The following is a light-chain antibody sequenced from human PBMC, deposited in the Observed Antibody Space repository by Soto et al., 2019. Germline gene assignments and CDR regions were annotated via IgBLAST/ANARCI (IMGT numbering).Light chain of an antibody. CDR3: QQADTFPIT. CDR1: QNVNRY. J-gene: IGKJ5*01. V-gene: IGKV1-39*01. CDR2: AAS. Sequence: IQLTQSPSSLSASVGDIVTITCRTSQNVNRYLNWYQEQPGKAPKLLIYAASSLQSGVPSRFSGSGFGTDFTLTISSLQPEDSAIYYCQQADTFPITFGQGTRPEIK.